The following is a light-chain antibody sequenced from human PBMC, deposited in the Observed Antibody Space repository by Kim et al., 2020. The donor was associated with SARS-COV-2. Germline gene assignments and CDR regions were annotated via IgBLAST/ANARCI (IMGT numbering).Light chain of an antibody. V-gene: IGKV3-15*01. CDR1: QSLSTN. Sequence: VAPGKPAPLACGARQSLSTNLAWDQQKPDQAPRVLIYGASTRVTGVPARFSGSGSGTDFTLTISSLRPEDSAVYYCQQYFAFWTFGQGTKVDIK. CDR2: GAS. J-gene: IGKJ1*01. CDR3: QQYFAFWT.